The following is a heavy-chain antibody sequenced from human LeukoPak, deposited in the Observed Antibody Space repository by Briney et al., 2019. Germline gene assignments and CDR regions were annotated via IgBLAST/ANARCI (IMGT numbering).Heavy chain of an antibody. CDR1: GGSISSSNW. CDR3: ARVTYDIPDY. CDR2: IYHSGST. V-gene: IGHV4-4*02. D-gene: IGHD3-9*01. Sequence: SETLSLTCAVSGGSISSSNWWSWVRQPPGKGLEWIGEIYHSGSTNYNPSLKSRVTISVDTSKNQFSLKLSSVTAADTAVYYCARVTYDIPDYWGQGTLVTVSS. J-gene: IGHJ4*02.